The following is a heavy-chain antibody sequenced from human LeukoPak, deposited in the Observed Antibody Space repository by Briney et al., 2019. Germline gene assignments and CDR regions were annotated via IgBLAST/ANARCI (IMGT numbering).Heavy chain of an antibody. J-gene: IGHJ4*02. CDR1: GGSISSYY. CDR2: IYYSGST. D-gene: IGHD3-9*01. Sequence: PSETLSLTCTVSGGSISSYYWSWIRQPPGKGLEWIGYIYYSGSTNYNPSLKSRVTISVDTSKNQFSLKLSSVTAADTAVYYCARDEGPLRYGYWGQGTLVTVSS. V-gene: IGHV4-59*01. CDR3: ARDEGPLRYGY.